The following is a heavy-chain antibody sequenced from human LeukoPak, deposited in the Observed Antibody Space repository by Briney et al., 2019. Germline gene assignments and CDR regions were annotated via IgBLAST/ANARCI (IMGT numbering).Heavy chain of an antibody. J-gene: IGHJ5*02. CDR2: VDPEDVET. Sequence: YTXTXXYXXXVTQAPXKGXXXXXLVDPEDVETIYAEKFQGRVTITADTSTDTAYMELSSLRSEDTAVYYCVVVPAAIRNSVWFDPWGQGTLVTVSS. V-gene: IGHV1-69-2*01. D-gene: IGHD2-2*02. CDR1: YTXTXXY. CDR3: VVVPAAIRNSVWFDP.